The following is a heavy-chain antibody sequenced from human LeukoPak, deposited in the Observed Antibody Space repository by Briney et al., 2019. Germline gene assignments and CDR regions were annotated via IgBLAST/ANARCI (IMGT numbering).Heavy chain of an antibody. CDR2: ISYDGSNK. CDR3: AKPLLEWLLWTAFDI. V-gene: IGHV3-30*18. D-gene: IGHD3-3*01. Sequence: PGGSLRLSCAASGFTFSSYAMSWVRQAPGKGLEWVAVISYDGSNKYYADSVKGRFTISRDNSKNTLYLQMNSLRAEDTAVYYCAKPLLEWLLWTAFDIWGQGTMVTVSS. CDR1: GFTFSSYA. J-gene: IGHJ3*02.